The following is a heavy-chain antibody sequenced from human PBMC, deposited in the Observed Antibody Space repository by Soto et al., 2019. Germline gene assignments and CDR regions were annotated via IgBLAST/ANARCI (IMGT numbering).Heavy chain of an antibody. CDR1: DYTFTRYC. Sequence: ASVKVSCKASDYTFTRYCISWVRQAPGQGLEWMGWISGYNGDTNYAQKFQGRVSMTIDTSTTTAYMELRSLRSDDTAVYYCAKNGQPPYYYYGLYVWGQGTKVTVSS. CDR2: ISGYNGDT. V-gene: IGHV1-18*01. D-gene: IGHD2-8*01. CDR3: AKNGQPPYYYYGLYV. J-gene: IGHJ6*02.